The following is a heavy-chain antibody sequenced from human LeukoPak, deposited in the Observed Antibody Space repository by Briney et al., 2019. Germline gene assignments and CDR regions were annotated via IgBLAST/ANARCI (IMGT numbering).Heavy chain of an antibody. CDR3: ASSGTMVRGVIIS. J-gene: IGHJ5*02. D-gene: IGHD3-10*01. V-gene: IGHV4-39*07. CDR2: IYYNGNS. CDR1: GGSISSSSYY. Sequence: SETLSLTCTVSGGSISSSSYYWGWIRQPPGKGLEWIGSIYYNGNSYYNPSLKSRLTIFVDTSKNQFSLKLSSVTAADTAVYYCASSGTMVRGVIISWGQGTLVTVSS.